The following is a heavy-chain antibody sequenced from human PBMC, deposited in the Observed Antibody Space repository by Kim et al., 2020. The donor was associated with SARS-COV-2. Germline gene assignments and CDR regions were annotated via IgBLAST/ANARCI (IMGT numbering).Heavy chain of an antibody. CDR3: ARVVPGQRLVLVDS. V-gene: IGHV3-30*04. D-gene: IGHD6-13*01. Sequence: GGSLRLSCATSGFTFSSYSMHWVRQAPGKGLEWLTVISYDGRNKFYADSVKGRFTVSRDNFKSTLYLQMNSLRTEDTAVYYCARVVPGQRLVLVDSWGQGTLVIVSS. J-gene: IGHJ4*02. CDR2: ISYDGRNK. CDR1: GFTFSSYS.